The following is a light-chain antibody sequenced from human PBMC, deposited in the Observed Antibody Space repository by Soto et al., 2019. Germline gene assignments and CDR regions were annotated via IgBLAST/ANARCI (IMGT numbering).Light chain of an antibody. CDR2: DVS. V-gene: IGLV2-11*01. CDR1: SSDVGGYNY. Sequence: QSALTQPRSVSGSPGQSVTISCTGTSSDVGGYNYVSWYQQHPGKAPKLMIYDVSKRPSGVPDRFSGSKSGNTASLTISGLQAEDEADYYCCSYAGTRQKVFGGGTKHTVL. J-gene: IGLJ3*02. CDR3: CSYAGTRQKV.